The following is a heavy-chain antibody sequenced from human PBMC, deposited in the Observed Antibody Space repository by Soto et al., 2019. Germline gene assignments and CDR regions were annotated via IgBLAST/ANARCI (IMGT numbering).Heavy chain of an antibody. J-gene: IGHJ4*02. CDR3: ASVYYYDSSGYYYPYFDY. D-gene: IGHD3-22*01. Sequence: SVKVSCKASGGTFSSYAISWVRQAPGQGLEWMGGIIPILGTPNYAQKFQGRVTITADKSTSTAYMELSSLRSEDTAVYYCASVYYYDSSGYYYPYFDYWGQGTLVTVSS. CDR2: IIPILGTP. CDR1: GGTFSSYA. V-gene: IGHV1-69*06.